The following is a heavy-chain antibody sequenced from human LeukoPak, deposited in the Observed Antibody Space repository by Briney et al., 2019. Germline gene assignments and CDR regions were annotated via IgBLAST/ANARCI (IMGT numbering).Heavy chain of an antibody. V-gene: IGHV4-38-2*01. Sequence: SETLSLTCAVSGYSISSGYYWGWIRQPPGKGLEWIGSIYHSGSTYYNPSLKSRVTISVDTSKNQFSLKLSSVTAADTAVYYWARLRFVVVPAAADYWGQGTLVTVSS. CDR1: GYSISSGYY. CDR3: ARLRFVVVPAAADY. J-gene: IGHJ4*02. CDR2: IYHSGST. D-gene: IGHD2-2*01.